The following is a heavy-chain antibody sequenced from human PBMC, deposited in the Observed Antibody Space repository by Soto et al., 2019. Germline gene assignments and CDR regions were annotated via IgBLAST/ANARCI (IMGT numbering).Heavy chain of an antibody. V-gene: IGHV3-9*01. J-gene: IGHJ4*02. Sequence: EVQLVESGGGLIQPGGSLRLSCAASGFTVSSNYMSWVRQAPGKGLEWVAGISWNSGSIDYADSVKGRFIISRDNAKNSLYLQMNSLRAEDTALYYCAKDRTAAAGTPIFDYWGQGTLVTVSS. CDR2: ISWNSGSI. CDR3: AKDRTAAAGTPIFDY. D-gene: IGHD6-13*01. CDR1: GFTVSSNY.